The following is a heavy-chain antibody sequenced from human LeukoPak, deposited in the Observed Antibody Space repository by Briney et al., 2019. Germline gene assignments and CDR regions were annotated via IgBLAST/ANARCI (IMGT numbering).Heavy chain of an antibody. CDR2: ISGSGVST. CDR3: AKQAGPSYYYYMDV. CDR1: GFTFSSYA. V-gene: IGHV3-23*01. Sequence: GGSLRLSCAASGFTFSSYAMSWVRQAPGKGLDWVSAISGSGVSTYYADSVKGRFTISRENSKNTLHLQMNSLRPEDAAVYYCAKQAGPSYYYYMDVWGKGTTVTVSS. J-gene: IGHJ6*03.